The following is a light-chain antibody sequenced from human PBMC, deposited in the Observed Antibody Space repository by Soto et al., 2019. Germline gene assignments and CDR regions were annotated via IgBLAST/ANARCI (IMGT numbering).Light chain of an antibody. J-gene: IGKJ5*01. CDR1: ESIHTS. CDR3: QHRNVWPPIT. V-gene: IGKV3-11*01. Sequence: VLTQSPATLSLSPGERATLSCRASESIHTSLAWYQQKPGQPPRLVVYDSTLRANGVPDRFGGSRSGTVFTLTINNLEPEDFAVHYCQHRNVWPPITFAQGTRLEI. CDR2: DST.